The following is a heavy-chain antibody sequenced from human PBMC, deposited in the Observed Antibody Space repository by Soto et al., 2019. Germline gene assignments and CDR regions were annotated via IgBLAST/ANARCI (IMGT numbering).Heavy chain of an antibody. V-gene: IGHV5-51*01. D-gene: IGHD3-22*01. CDR2: IYPGDSDT. CDR3: ARHVGTYDSTGYYPDAFDI. CDR1: GFSFTNYW. J-gene: IGHJ3*02. Sequence: GESLKISCKGSGFSFTNYWIAWVRQMPGKGLEWMGIIYPGDSDTRYSPSFQGQVTISADKSISTAYLQWSSLKAADTALYYCARHVGTYDSTGYYPDAFDIWGQGTMVTVSS.